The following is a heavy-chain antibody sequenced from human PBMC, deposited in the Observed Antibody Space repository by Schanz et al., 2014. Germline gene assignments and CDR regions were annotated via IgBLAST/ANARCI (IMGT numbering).Heavy chain of an antibody. D-gene: IGHD2-2*01. V-gene: IGHV1-18*04. CDR2: ISAYNGNM. J-gene: IGHJ4*02. CDR3: VRDGDERLVVSFDQ. CDR1: GYSFNLFG. Sequence: QVRLVQSGAEVQKPGASVMLSCKTSGYSFNLFGVSWVRQAPGQGLEWMGWISAYNGNMNYAPKFQGRVTMTTDTSTSTAYMELRNLRSDDTAVYYCVRDGDERLVVSFDQWGQGTLVTVSS.